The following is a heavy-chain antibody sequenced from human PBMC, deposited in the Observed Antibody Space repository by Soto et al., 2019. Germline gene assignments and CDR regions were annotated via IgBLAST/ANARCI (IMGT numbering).Heavy chain of an antibody. CDR3: ARGLHPIAAAGTGK. CDR1: GFTFSSYA. CDR2: ISYDGSNK. D-gene: IGHD6-13*01. V-gene: IGHV3-30-3*01. Sequence: QVQLVESGGGVVQPGRSLRLSCAASGFTFSSYAMHWVRQAPGKGLEWVAVISYDGSNKYYADSVKGRFTISRDNSKNTLYLQMNSLRAEDTAVYYCARGLHPIAAAGTGKWGQGTLVTVSS. J-gene: IGHJ4*02.